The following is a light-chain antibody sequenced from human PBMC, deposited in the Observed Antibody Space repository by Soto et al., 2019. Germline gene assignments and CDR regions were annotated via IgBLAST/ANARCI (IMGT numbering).Light chain of an antibody. CDR3: QQYGSSPLFS. CDR1: QSVRSTY. V-gene: IGKV3-20*01. J-gene: IGKJ3*01. Sequence: EIVLTQSPGTLSLSPGERATLSCRASQSVRSTYLAWYQQKPGQAPRLLIYVTSSRATGIPDRFSGSGSGTDFTLTISRLEPEDFAVYYCQQYGSSPLFSFGPGTKVDIE. CDR2: VTS.